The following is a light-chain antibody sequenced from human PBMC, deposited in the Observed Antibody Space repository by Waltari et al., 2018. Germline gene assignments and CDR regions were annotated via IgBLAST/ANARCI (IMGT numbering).Light chain of an antibody. CDR2: KAS. V-gene: IGKV1-39*01. CDR1: ENVNNY. J-gene: IGKJ2*03. Sequence: DIQMTQSPSSLSASVGDRVTITCRASENVNNYLNWYQQKPGKAPKLLIYKASTLQSGVPSMFSGSGSGTDYTFTISSLQSEDVATYYCQHGYGTPYSFGQGTKVEIK. CDR3: QHGYGTPYS.